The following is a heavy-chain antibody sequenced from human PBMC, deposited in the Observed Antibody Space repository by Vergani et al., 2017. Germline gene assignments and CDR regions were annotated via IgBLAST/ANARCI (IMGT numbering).Heavy chain of an antibody. D-gene: IGHD1/OR15-1a*01. V-gene: IGHV3-21*01. CDR1: GFTFSSYS. J-gene: IGHJ4*02. Sequence: EVQLVESGGGLVKPGGSLRLSCAASGFTFSSYSMNWVRQAPGKGLEWVSSISSSSSYIYYADSVKGRFTISRDNAKNSLYLQMNSLRAEDTAVYYCARGPELEHLHFPYWGQGTLVTVSS. CDR3: ARGPELEHLHFPY. CDR2: ISSSSSYI.